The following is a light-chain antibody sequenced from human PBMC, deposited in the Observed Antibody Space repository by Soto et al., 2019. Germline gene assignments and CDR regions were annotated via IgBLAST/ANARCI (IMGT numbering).Light chain of an antibody. V-gene: IGKV3-20*01. CDR1: QPVSSNY. CDR3: QQYGASPQT. J-gene: IGKJ1*01. CDR2: GAS. Sequence: EIVLTQAPGTLSLSPVERATLSCRASQPVSSNYLAWYQQKPGQAPRLLIYGASSRATDIPDRFSGSGSGTDFTLTISRLEPDDFAVYYCQQYGASPQTFGQGTKVDIK.